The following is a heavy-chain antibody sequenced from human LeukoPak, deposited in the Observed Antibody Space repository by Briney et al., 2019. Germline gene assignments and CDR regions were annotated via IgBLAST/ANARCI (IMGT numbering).Heavy chain of an antibody. CDR2: IYYTGTAYRNPFLNTGTT. V-gene: IGHV4-31*03. J-gene: IGHJ2*01. CDR1: GGSISSGGYY. Sequence: SETLSLTCTVSGGSISSGGYYCSWIRQHPGRGLEFIGYIYYTGTAYRNPFLNTGTTSYNPSLKSRSTISWNACKNQFSLKLSSVTAADTAVYFCARDRGRKYQLRYWYFDVWGRGTLVTVSS. D-gene: IGHD2-2*01. CDR3: ARDRGRKYQLRYWYFDV.